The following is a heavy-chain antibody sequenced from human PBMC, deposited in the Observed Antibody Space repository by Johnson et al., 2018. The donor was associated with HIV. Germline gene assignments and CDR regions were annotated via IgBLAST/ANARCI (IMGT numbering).Heavy chain of an antibody. CDR1: GFTFDDYA. CDR2: ISWNSGSI. D-gene: IGHD3-16*02. J-gene: IGHJ3*02. CDR3: ARGGLGYQNIHDPFDI. V-gene: IGHV3-9*01. Sequence: VQLVESGGGVVQPGRSLRLSCAASGFTFDDYAIHWVRQAPGKGLEWVSGISWNSGSIAYADSVKGRFTISRDNAKNTLYLQMHSRRAEDTALYYCARGGLGYQNIHDPFDIWGQGTMVTGSS.